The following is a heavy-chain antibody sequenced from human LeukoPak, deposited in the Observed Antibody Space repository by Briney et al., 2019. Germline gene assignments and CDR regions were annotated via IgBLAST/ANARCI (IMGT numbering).Heavy chain of an antibody. Sequence: SETLSLTCTVSGTSITSSSHYWGWIRQPPGKGLEWIGSIYYSGSTYYNPSLKSRVTISVDTSMNQFSLKLSSVTAADTAVYYCASLPGAKGALFDFWGQGTLVTVSS. CDR3: ASLPGAKGALFDF. CDR1: GTSITSSSHY. CDR2: IYYSGST. V-gene: IGHV4-39*01. J-gene: IGHJ4*02. D-gene: IGHD4/OR15-4a*01.